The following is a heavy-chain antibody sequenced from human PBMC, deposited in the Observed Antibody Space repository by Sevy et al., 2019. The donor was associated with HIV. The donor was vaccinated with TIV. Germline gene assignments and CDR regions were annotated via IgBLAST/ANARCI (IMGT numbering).Heavy chain of an antibody. CDR2: ISYDGSNK. CDR3: NISGENSKNTRDLQMTSLRAGDTAVYYCARSGLGYCSSTSCYTGWLRFEAFDY. J-gene: IGHJ4*02. Sequence: GGSLRLSCAASGFTFSSYAMHWVRQAPGKGLEWVAVISYDGSNKYYADSVKGRFTISRDNSKNTLYLQMNSLRAEDPVKGGFNISGENSKNTRDLQMTSLRAGDTAVYYCARSGLGYCSSTSCYTGWLRFEAFDYWGQGTLVTVSS. CDR1: GFTFSSYA. D-gene: IGHD2-2*02. V-gene: IGHV3-30*04.